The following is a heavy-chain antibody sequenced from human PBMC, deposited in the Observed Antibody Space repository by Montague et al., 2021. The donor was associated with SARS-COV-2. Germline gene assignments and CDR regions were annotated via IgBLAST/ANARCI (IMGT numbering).Heavy chain of an antibody. J-gene: IGHJ5*02. Sequence: SETLSLTCSVYGGSLSGSYWTWIRQPPGKGLEWIGEINQSGTTNYNPSLKSRVTMSVDTSKNQFSLKLRSVTAADTAVYYCARDFLIVAATRSNWFDPWGPGTLVTDSS. CDR3: ARDFLIVAATRSNWFDP. CDR1: GGSLSGSY. V-gene: IGHV4-34*01. CDR2: INQSGTT. D-gene: IGHD5-12*01.